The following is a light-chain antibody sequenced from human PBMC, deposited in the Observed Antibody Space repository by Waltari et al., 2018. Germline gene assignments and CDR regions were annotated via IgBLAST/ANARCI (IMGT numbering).Light chain of an antibody. CDR3: QQYNNWPRT. V-gene: IGKV3-15*01. CDR1: QSVATN. J-gene: IGKJ1*01. Sequence: VMTQSPDTLSVSPGERATLSCRASQSVATNLAWYQQQPRQAPVLLSYDASTRATGFSARFSGSGSGTEFTLTISSLQSEDFALYYCQQYNNWPRTFGQGTKVEIK. CDR2: DAS.